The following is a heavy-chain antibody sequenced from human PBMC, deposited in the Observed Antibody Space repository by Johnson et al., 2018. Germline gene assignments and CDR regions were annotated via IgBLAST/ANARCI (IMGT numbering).Heavy chain of an antibody. Sequence: QVQLVESGGGVVQPGRPLRLSCAASGFTFSTHTLHWVRQSPGKGLEWVAVMSYEGTNTFHADPVKGRFTISRDNSRNTLYLQMNSLRADDTAVYYCARDRAVAGAIYWYFDLWGRGTLITVSS. CDR3: ARDRAVAGAIYWYFDL. CDR1: GFTFSTHT. J-gene: IGHJ2*01. CDR2: MSYEGTNT. D-gene: IGHD6-19*01. V-gene: IGHV3-30-3*01.